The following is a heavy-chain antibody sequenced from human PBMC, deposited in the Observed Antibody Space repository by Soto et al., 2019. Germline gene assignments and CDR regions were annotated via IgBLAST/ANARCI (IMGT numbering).Heavy chain of an antibody. CDR1: GGSFSGYY. V-gene: IGHV4-34*01. CDR2: INHSGST. D-gene: IGHD5-18*01. J-gene: IGHJ4*02. Sequence: SETLSLTCAVYGGSFSGYYLSWIRQPPGKGLEWIGEINHSGSTNYNPSLKSRVTISVDTSKNQFSLKLSSVTAADTAVYYCARGHTAMVTRFDYWGQGTLVTVSS. CDR3: ARGHTAMVTRFDY.